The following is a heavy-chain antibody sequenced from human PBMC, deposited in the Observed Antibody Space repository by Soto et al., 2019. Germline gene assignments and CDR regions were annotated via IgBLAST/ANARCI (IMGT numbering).Heavy chain of an antibody. D-gene: IGHD3-10*01. Sequence: SETLSLTCTVSGGSISSGDHYWNWIRQHPGKGLEWIGYIYNSGSTYYNPSLRSRVTISLDTPKNHFSLKLSSVTAADTAVYYCARRGGEVKGPFDFWGRGTVVTVSS. J-gene: IGHJ3*01. CDR2: IYNSGST. CDR1: GGSISSGDHY. CDR3: ARRGGEVKGPFDF. V-gene: IGHV4-31*03.